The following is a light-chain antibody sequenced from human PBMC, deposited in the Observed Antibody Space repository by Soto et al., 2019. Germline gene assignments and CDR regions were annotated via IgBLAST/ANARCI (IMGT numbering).Light chain of an antibody. V-gene: IGLV3-21*02. CDR2: DDR. J-gene: IGLJ1*01. CDR1: NIGAKS. CDR3: QVWHSSTDNYV. Sequence: SYELTQPPSVSVAPGQTATITCWGDNIGAKSVHWYQQKPGQAPVLVVHDDRDRPSGIPDRFSGSNSGKTATLTISRVEAGDEADYYCQVWHSSTDNYVFGIGTKVTVL.